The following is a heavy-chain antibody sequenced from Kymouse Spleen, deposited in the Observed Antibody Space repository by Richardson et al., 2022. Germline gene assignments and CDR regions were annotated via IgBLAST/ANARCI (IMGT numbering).Heavy chain of an antibody. CDR3: ARQPREQWLVNYFDY. V-gene: IGHV4-39*01. J-gene: IGHJ4*02. Sequence: QLQLQESGPGLVKPSETLSLTCTVSGGSISSSSYYWGWIRQPPGKGLEWIGSIYYSGSTYYNPSLKSRVTISVDTSKNQFSLKLSSVTAADTAVYYCARQPREQWLVNYFDYWGQGTLVTVSS. CDR1: GGSISSSSYY. CDR2: IYYSGST. D-gene: IGHD6-19*01.